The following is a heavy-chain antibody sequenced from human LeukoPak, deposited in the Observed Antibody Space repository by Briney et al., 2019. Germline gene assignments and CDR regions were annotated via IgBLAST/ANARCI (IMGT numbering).Heavy chain of an antibody. V-gene: IGHV4-38-2*02. CDR2: IYHSGTT. CDR1: AYSISNGFV. CDR3: TRLSHVAGAPKVSWFDP. J-gene: IGHJ5*02. D-gene: IGHD1-26*01. Sequence: PSETLSLTCTVSAYSISNGFVWGWIRQPPGKGLEWIASIYHSGTTYYNPSLKSRVTMSVDTSKNQFSLRLCSVTAADTAVYYCTRLSHVAGAPKVSWFDPWGQGTLVTVSS.